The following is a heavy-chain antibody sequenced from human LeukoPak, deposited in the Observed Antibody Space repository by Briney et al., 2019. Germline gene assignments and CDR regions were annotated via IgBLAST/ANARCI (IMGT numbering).Heavy chain of an antibody. Sequence: ASVKVSCKASGYTFTNYGISWVRQAPGQGLEWMGWINAYNGNTNYAQKLQGRVTITADESTSTAYMELSSLRSEDTAVYYCARGVTTRGYFDYWGQGTLVTVSS. V-gene: IGHV1-18*01. CDR3: ARGVTTRGYFDY. J-gene: IGHJ4*02. CDR2: INAYNGNT. CDR1: GYTFTNYG. D-gene: IGHD4-11*01.